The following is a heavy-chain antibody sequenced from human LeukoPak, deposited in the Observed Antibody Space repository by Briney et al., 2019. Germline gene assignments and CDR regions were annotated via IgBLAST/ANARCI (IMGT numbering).Heavy chain of an antibody. CDR1: GGSFSGYY. J-gene: IGHJ4*02. Sequence: PSETLSLTCAVYGGSFSGYYWSWIRQPPGKGLEWIGEINHSGSTNYNPSLKSRVTISVDTSKNQFSLKLSSVTAADTAVYCCARVGAAAGPAYWGQGTLVTVSS. V-gene: IGHV4-34*01. D-gene: IGHD6-13*01. CDR2: INHSGST. CDR3: ARVGAAAGPAY.